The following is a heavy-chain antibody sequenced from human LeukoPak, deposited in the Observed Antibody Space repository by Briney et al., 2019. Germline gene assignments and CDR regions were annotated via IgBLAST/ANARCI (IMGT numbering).Heavy chain of an antibody. V-gene: IGHV3-9*01. CDR1: GFTFDDYA. CDR2: ITWNRDNI. D-gene: IGHD3-22*01. CDR3: AKDLSSAITSALVLDV. Sequence: GGSLRLSCAASGFTFDDYAMHWVRLAPGKGLEWVSGITWNRDNIGYGDSVKGRFTISRDNVKNVLYLQMTSLRPEDTALYYCAKDLSSAITSALVLDVWGQGTTVIVSS. J-gene: IGHJ6*02.